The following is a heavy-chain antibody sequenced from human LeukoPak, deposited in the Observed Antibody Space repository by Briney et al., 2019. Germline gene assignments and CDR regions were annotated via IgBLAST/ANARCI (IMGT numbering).Heavy chain of an antibody. J-gene: IGHJ4*02. CDR1: GFTFSSYW. D-gene: IGHD6-19*01. Sequence: GGSLRLSCAASGFTFSSYWMHWVRQAPGKGLVGVSRMNSDGSTTGYADSVKGRFTISRDNAKNTLYLQMNSLRAEDTAVYYCVRDFGWLADYWGQGTLVTVSS. CDR3: VRDFGWLADY. V-gene: IGHV3-74*01. CDR2: MNSDGSTT.